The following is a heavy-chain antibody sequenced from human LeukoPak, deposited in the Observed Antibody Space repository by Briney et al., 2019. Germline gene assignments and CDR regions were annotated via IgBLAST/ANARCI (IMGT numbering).Heavy chain of an antibody. CDR2: ISYGGAT. J-gene: IGHJ4*02. CDR3: ARHGGTLDYFDS. D-gene: IGHD1-26*01. V-gene: IGHV4-59*08. Sequence: SETLSLTCSVSNGSISTYYWSWIRPSPRKGLEWIGYISYGGATTYNPSLKRRVTISVDSPKNHFSLRLTSLTAADTALYYCARHGGTLDYFDSWGPGSLVTVSS. CDR1: NGSISTYY.